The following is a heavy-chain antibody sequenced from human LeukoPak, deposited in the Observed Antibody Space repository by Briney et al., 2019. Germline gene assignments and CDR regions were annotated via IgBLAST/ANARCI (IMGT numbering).Heavy chain of an antibody. CDR2: IYYSGST. D-gene: IGHD6-13*01. J-gene: IGHJ5*02. Sequence: PSQTLSLTCTVSGGSISSGGYYWSWIRQHPGKGLEWIGYIYYSGSTYYNPSLKSRVTISVDTSKNQFSLKLSSVTAADTAVYYCARRRGIAAAGGDWFDPWGQGTLVTVSS. V-gene: IGHV4-31*03. CDR1: GGSISSGGYY. CDR3: ARRRGIAAAGGDWFDP.